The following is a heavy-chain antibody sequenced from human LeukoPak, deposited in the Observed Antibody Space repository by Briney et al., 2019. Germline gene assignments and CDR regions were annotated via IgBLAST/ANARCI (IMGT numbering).Heavy chain of an antibody. CDR2: IYTSGST. J-gene: IGHJ4*02. Sequence: SETLSLTCTVSGGSISSYYWSWIRQPAGKGLEWIGRIYTSGSTNYNASLKSRVSMSVDTSKNQFSLKLSSVTASDTAVFYCARENSGSYREFDYWGQGTLVTVSS. D-gene: IGHD1-26*01. CDR3: ARENSGSYREFDY. CDR1: GGSISSYY. V-gene: IGHV4-4*07.